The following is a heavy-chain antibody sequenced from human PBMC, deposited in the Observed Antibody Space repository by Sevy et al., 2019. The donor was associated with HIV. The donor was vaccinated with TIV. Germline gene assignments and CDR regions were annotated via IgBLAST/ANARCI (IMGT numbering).Heavy chain of an antibody. CDR1: GFTFDNYW. J-gene: IGHJ4*02. CDR2: IRQDGNEI. Sequence: GGSLRLSCVASGFTFDNYWMQWVRQAPGKGLEWVANIRQDGNEIYYAESVKGRFTISRDNAKESLYLQMSNLRVEDTASYYCARRYFDLWGQGILVTVSS. CDR3: ARRYFDL. V-gene: IGHV3-7*01.